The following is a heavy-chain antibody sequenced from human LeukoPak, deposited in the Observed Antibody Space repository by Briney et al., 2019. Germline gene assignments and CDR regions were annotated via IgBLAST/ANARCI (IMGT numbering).Heavy chain of an antibody. D-gene: IGHD2-21*01. Sequence: SETLSLTCSVSDGFISSYYWTCIRQPPGKGREWFGYIYYSGSTNYNPSLKSRVTISVDTSKKQFSLNLSSVTAADTAVYYCARDKGPLSGERKAFGIWGKGTMVTVSS. V-gene: IGHV4-59*01. CDR1: DGFISSYY. J-gene: IGHJ3*02. CDR2: IYYSGST. CDR3: ARDKGPLSGERKAFGI.